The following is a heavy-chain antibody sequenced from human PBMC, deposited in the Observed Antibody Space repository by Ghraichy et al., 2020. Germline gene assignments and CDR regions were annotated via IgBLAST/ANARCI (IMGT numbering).Heavy chain of an antibody. V-gene: IGHV3-23*01. Sequence: GSLRLSCAASGFTFSSYAMSWVRQAPGKGLEWVSAISGSGGSTYYADSVKGRFTISRDNSKNTLYLQMNSLRAEDTAVYYCANPLYDFWSGYGYWGQGNLVTVSS. J-gene: IGHJ4*02. CDR2: ISGSGGST. CDR1: GFTFSSYA. D-gene: IGHD3-3*01. CDR3: ANPLYDFWSGYGY.